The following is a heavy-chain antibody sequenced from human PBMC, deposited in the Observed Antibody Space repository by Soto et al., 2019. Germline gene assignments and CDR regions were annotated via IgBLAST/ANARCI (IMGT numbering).Heavy chain of an antibody. J-gene: IGHJ3*02. Sequence: GASVKVSCKASGYTFIDYYIHWVRQAPGQGLEWMGWINPKTGATSYAQNFRGRVTMTRDASISTAFMDLSRLTSDDTAVYYCAKDVNSGGRSTLWFLGFDIRGLVTMVTVSS. CDR2: INPKTGAT. CDR3: AKDVNSGGRSTLWFLGFDI. CDR1: GYTFIDYY. V-gene: IGHV1-2*02. D-gene: IGHD3-10*01.